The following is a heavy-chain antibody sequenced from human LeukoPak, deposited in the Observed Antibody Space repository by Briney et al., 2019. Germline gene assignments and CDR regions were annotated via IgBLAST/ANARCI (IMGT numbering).Heavy chain of an antibody. Sequence: GGSLRLSCAASGFTLSSYDMHWVRQATGKGLEWVSAIGTAGDPYYPGSVKGRFTISRENAKNSLYLQMNSLRAGDTAVYYCARGHGSGSSYYFDYWGQGTLVTVSS. CDR3: ARGHGSGSSYYFDY. V-gene: IGHV3-13*05. CDR1: GFTLSSYD. J-gene: IGHJ4*02. CDR2: IGTAGDP. D-gene: IGHD3-10*01.